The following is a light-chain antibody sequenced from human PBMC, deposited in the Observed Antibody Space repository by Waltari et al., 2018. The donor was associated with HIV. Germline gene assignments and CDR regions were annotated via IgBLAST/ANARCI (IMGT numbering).Light chain of an antibody. Sequence: QSALTQPASVSGSFGQSITISCTGTSSDVGSYHLVSWYQHHPGKAPNLIIYEVNKRPSGVSNRFSGSKSGNTASLTVSGLQAEDEADYYCCSYAGSSIPFGGGTKLTVL. CDR3: CSYAGSSIP. CDR2: EVN. J-gene: IGLJ2*01. V-gene: IGLV2-23*02. CDR1: SSDVGSYHL.